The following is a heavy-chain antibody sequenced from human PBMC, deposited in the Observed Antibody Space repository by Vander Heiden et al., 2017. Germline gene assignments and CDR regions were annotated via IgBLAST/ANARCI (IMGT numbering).Heavy chain of an antibody. J-gene: IGHJ3*02. Sequence: VQLQQWGAGLLKPSETLSLTCAVYGGSFSGYFWRWIRPPPGKGLEWIGESNHRGSTNYNPSLKSRVTIAVETSKNQFSLKLNSVTAADTAVYDGGRGRLRWSVGDAVDIWGQGTRGNV. D-gene: IGHD4-17*01. CDR1: GGSFSGYF. CDR3: GRGRLRWSVGDAVDI. V-gene: IGHV4-34*01. CDR2: SNHRGST.